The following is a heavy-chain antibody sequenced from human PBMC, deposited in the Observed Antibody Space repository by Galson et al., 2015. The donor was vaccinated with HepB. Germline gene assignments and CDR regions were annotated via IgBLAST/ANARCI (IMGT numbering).Heavy chain of an antibody. Sequence: QSGAEVKKPGESLKISCKGSGYTFTNYWIGWVRQMPGKGLEWMGIIYSGDSNTRYSPSFQGQVTISADKSTRTAYLQWSSLKASDTATYYCARLRYDFSTGPDYWGQGTLVTVSS. V-gene: IGHV5-51*03. CDR1: GYTFTNYW. J-gene: IGHJ4*02. CDR2: IYSGDSNT. CDR3: ARLRYDFSTGPDY. D-gene: IGHD3-3*01.